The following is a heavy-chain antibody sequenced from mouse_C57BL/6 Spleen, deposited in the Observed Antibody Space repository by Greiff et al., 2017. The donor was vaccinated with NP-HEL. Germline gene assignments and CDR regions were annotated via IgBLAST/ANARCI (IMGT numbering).Heavy chain of an antibody. CDR1: GYTFTDYY. D-gene: IGHD1-1*01. Sequence: VKLQESGPELVKPGASVKISCKASGYTFTDYYINWVKQRPGQGLEWIGWIFPGSGSTYYNEKFKGKATLTVDKSSSTAYMLLSSLTSEDSAVYFCARSGAYYYGSSSLFDYWGQGTTLTVSS. CDR2: IFPGSGST. J-gene: IGHJ2*01. CDR3: ARSGAYYYGSSSLFDY. V-gene: IGHV1-75*01.